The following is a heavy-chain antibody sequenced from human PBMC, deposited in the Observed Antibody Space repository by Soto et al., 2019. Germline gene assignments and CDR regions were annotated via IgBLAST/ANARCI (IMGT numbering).Heavy chain of an antibody. J-gene: IGHJ1*01. CDR3: ARVIWSCHLTSGL. Sequence: EVQVVESGGGLVQPGGSLRLSCAASGFTFSSNSMNWVRQAPGKGLDWISSISSSSSTNYADSVKGRFTISRDNVKNPRNPQMASLRHEDTSVNSCARVIWSCHLTSGLWCEGTLVTVSS. V-gene: IGHV3-48*02. CDR1: GFTFSSNS. CDR2: ISSSSST. D-gene: IGHD3-3*01.